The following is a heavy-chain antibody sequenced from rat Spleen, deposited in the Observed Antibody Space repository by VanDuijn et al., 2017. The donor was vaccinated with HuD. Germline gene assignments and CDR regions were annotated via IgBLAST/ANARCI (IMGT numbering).Heavy chain of an antibody. CDR1: GFTFKNYW. CDR3: ARRGVYYGFDY. CDR2: ISYDGSST. V-gene: IGHV5-29*01. J-gene: IGHJ2*01. Sequence: EVQLVESGGGLVQPGRSLKLSCVASGFTFKNYWMTWIRQAPTKGLEWVATISYDGSSTYYRDSVKGRFTISRDNAKSTLYLQMDSLRSEDTATYYCARRGVYYGFDYWGQGVMVTVSS. D-gene: IGHD1-6*01.